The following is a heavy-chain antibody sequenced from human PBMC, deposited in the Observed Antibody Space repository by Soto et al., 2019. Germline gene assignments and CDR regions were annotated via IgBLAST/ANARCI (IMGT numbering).Heavy chain of an antibody. Sequence: PGGSLIPSCAGSGFTFSRYCMHWVLQAPGKGLEGVAVIWYDGSNKYYSDSVKGRFTISRDNSKNTLYLQMNSLRSEDTAVYYCARDPLVDTAMVFDHWGQGTMVTVSS. J-gene: IGHJ4*02. CDR3: ARDPLVDTAMVFDH. D-gene: IGHD5-18*01. CDR1: GFTFSRYC. V-gene: IGHV3-33*01. CDR2: IWYDGSNK.